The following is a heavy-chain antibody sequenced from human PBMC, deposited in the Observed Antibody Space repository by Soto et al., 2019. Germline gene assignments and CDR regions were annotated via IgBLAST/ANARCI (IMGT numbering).Heavy chain of an antibody. CDR1: GYTFKSYD. CDR3: AQKGYMGNFARDV. V-gene: IGHV1-18*04. D-gene: IGHD5-12*01. Sequence: ASVKVSCKASGYTFKSYDVLWVRKAPGQGLEWMGWISGHNGKADYAENVQGRVIMTTDTCTATASMDVRGLRSDDTAVYYCAQKGYMGNFARDVGAKGPTFTVS. J-gene: IGHJ6*03. CDR2: ISGHNGKA.